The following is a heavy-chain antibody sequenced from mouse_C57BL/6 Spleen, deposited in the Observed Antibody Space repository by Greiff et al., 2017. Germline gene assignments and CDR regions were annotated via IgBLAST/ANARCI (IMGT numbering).Heavy chain of an antibody. Sequence: QVQLQQSGPELVKPGASVKISCKASGYAFSSSWMNWVKQRPGQGLEWIGRIYPGDGDTNYNGKFKGKATLTADKPSSTAYMQLSSLTSEDSAVYFGARHCDYNGEYFDYWGQGTTLTVSS. CDR2: IYPGDGDT. J-gene: IGHJ2*01. D-gene: IGHD1-1*01. V-gene: IGHV1-82*01. CDR3: ARHCDYNGEYFDY. CDR1: GYAFSSSW.